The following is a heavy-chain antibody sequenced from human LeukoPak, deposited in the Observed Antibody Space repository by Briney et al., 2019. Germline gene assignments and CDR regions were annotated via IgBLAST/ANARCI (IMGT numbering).Heavy chain of an antibody. CDR2: IYYSGST. J-gene: IGHJ3*02. CDR1: GGSISSYY. Sequence: SETLSLTCTVSGGSISSYYWSWIRQPPGKGLEWIGYIYYSGSTNYNPSLKSRVTISVDTSKNQFSLKLSSVTAADTAVYYCARAATDLIVVVPAAIAGAFDIWGQGTTVTVSS. CDR3: ARAATDLIVVVPAAIAGAFDI. V-gene: IGHV4-59*01. D-gene: IGHD2-2*02.